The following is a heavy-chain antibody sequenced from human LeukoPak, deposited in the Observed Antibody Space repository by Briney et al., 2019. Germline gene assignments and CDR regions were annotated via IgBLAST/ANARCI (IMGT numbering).Heavy chain of an antibody. J-gene: IGHJ5*02. D-gene: IGHD3-10*01. V-gene: IGHV3-21*01. CDR1: GFTFSSYS. CDR3: ASAGHGSGSYDYWFDP. CDR2: ISSSSSYI. Sequence: GGSLRLSCAASGFTFSSYSMNWVRQAPGKGLEWVSSISSSSSYIYYADSVKGRFTISRDNAKNSLYLQMNSLRAEDTAVYYCASAGHGSGSYDYWFDPWGQGTLVTVSS.